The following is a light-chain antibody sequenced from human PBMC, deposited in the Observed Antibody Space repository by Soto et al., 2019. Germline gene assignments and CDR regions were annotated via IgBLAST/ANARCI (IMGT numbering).Light chain of an antibody. CDR1: QSVLYSSNNKNY. CDR3: QQYYSTPLT. CDR2: WAS. V-gene: IGKV4-1*01. J-gene: IGKJ4*01. Sequence: DIVMTQSPDSLAVSLGERATINCKSSQSVLYSSNNKNYLAWYQQKPGQPPKLLIYWASTRESGVPDRFSGSGSGTDFTLTISSLQAEDVAVYSCQQYYSTPLTFGGGNKVEI.